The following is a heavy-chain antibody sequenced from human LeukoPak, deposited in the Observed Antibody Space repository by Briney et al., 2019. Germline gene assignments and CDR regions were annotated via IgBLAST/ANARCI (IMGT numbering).Heavy chain of an antibody. CDR3: AMDAGGGSGSYGAFDI. J-gene: IGHJ3*02. D-gene: IGHD3-10*01. Sequence: NPSESLSPTWTVIAAFITSGSYCWSWPRQPAGKGLEWIGRIYTSGSTNNNPSLKCRVSMSVDTFNTQFSLRLSSVTAADTAVYYCAMDAGGGSGSYGAFDIWGQGTMVTVSS. CDR2: IYTSGST. V-gene: IGHV4-61*02. CDR1: AAFITSGSYC.